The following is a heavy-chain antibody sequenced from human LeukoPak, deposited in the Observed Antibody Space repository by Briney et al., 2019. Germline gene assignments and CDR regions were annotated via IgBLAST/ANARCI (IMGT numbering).Heavy chain of an antibody. D-gene: IGHD5-18*01. CDR2: IYSGGST. CDR3: ARGIHGSYGPYYCYYGMDV. V-gene: IGHV3-53*04. Sequence: PGGSLRLSCAASGFTVSSNYMSWVRQAPGKGLEWVSVIYSGGSTYYADSVKGRFTISRHNSKNTLYLQMNSLRAEDTAVYYCARGIHGSYGPYYCYYGMDVWGQGTTVTVSS. J-gene: IGHJ6*02. CDR1: GFTVSSNY.